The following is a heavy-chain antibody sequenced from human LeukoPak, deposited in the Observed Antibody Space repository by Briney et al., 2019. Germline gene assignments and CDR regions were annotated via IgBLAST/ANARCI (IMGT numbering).Heavy chain of an antibody. Sequence: KPSETLSLTCAVYGGSFSGYYWSWIRQPPGKGLEWIGEINHSGSTNYNPSLKSRVTISVDTSKNQFSLKLSSVTAADAAVYYCARGLVVVVAATRGMDVWGQGTTVTVSS. D-gene: IGHD2-15*01. CDR2: INHSGST. CDR1: GGSFSGYY. CDR3: ARGLVVVVAATRGMDV. J-gene: IGHJ6*02. V-gene: IGHV4-34*01.